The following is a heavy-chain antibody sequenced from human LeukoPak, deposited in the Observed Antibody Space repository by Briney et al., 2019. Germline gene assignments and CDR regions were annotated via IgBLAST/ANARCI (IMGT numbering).Heavy chain of an antibody. V-gene: IGHV3-11*04. CDR1: GFTFSDFY. Sequence: GGSLRLSCAASGFTFSDFYMNWIRQAPGKGLEWVSHITSSGRTIYYADSVKGRFTISRDNAKNSLYLQMNSLRAEDTAVYYCARDGIGNDFDYWGQGTLVTVSS. J-gene: IGHJ4*02. CDR2: ITSSGRTI. D-gene: IGHD1-1*01. CDR3: ARDGIGNDFDY.